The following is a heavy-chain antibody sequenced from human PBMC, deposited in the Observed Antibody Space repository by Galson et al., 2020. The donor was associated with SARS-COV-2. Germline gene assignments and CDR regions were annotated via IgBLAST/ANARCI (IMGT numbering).Heavy chain of an antibody. J-gene: IGHJ3*01. CDR2: IYYSGST. Sequence: SETLSLTCTVSGGSISSYYWSWIRQPPGKGLEWIGYIYYSGSTSYNPSLRSRVTISLDTSKNQFSLRLNSVTAADTAVYYCARVDCSGGSCYYYAFDLWGQGTMVIVSS. CDR1: GGSISSYY. V-gene: IGHV4-59*13. CDR3: ARVDCSGGSCYYYAFDL. D-gene: IGHD2-15*01.